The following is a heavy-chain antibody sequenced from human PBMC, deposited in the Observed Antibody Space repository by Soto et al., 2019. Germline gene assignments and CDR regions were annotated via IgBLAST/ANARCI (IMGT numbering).Heavy chain of an antibody. V-gene: IGHV3-23*01. D-gene: IGHD6-19*01. J-gene: IGHJ3*02. CDR1: GCTFSSYA. CDR3: AKDKRGIAVAANAFDI. CDR2: ISGSGGST. Sequence: EVQLLESGGGLVQPGGSLRLSCAASGCTFSSYAMSWVRQAPGKGLEWVSAISGSGGSTYYADSVKGRFTISRDNSKNTLYLQMNSLRAEDTAVYYCAKDKRGIAVAANAFDIWGQGTMVTVSS.